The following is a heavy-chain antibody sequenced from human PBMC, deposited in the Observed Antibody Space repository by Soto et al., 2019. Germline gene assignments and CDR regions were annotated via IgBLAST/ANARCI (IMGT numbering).Heavy chain of an antibody. V-gene: IGHV3-33*01. Sequence: HPGGSLRLSCAASGFTFSSYGMHWVRQAPGKGLEWVAVIWYDGSNKYYADSVKGRFTISRDNSKNTLYLQMNSLRAEDTAVYYCARAKWPTDPFDIWGQGTMVTVSS. D-gene: IGHD5-12*01. CDR1: GFTFSSYG. J-gene: IGHJ3*02. CDR3: ARAKWPTDPFDI. CDR2: IWYDGSNK.